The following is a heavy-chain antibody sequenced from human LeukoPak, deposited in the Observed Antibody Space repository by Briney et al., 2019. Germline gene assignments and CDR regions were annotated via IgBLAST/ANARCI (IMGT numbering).Heavy chain of an antibody. CDR1: GFTFRDFG. J-gene: IGHJ5*02. D-gene: IGHD6-13*01. CDR3: VEGGSSSHNWFDP. V-gene: IGHV3-30*02. Sequence: PGGSLRLSCAASGFTFRDFGMHWVRQAPGKGLEWVAFIRNDGSKDYYPDSVKGRFTISRDNSRTTLYLQMHSLRIEDTAVYYCVEGGSSSHNWFDPWGQGILVTVSS. CDR2: IRNDGSKD.